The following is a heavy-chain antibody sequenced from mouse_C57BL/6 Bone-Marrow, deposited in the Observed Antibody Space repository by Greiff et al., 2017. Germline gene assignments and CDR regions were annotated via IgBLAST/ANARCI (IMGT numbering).Heavy chain of an antibody. J-gene: IGHJ2*01. CDR1: GFTFSSYG. V-gene: IGHV5-6*01. CDR3: ARHYYGSRYYFDY. CDR2: ISSGGSYT. D-gene: IGHD1-1*01. Sequence: EVQLVESGGDLVKPGGSLKLSCAASGFTFSSYGMSWVRQTPDKRLEWVATISSGGSYTYYPDSVKGRFTISRDNAKKTLYLQMSSLKSEDTAMYYCARHYYGSRYYFDYWGQGTTLTVSS.